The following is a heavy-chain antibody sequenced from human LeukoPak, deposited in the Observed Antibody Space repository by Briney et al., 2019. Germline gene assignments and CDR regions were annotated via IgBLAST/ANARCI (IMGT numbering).Heavy chain of an antibody. V-gene: IGHV4-34*01. CDR3: ARSGYYDFWSGYWLSWFDP. J-gene: IGHJ5*02. Sequence: PSETLSLTCAVYGESFSGYYWSWIRQPPGKGLEWIGEINHSGSTNYNPSLKSRVTISVDTSKNQFSLKLSSVTAADTAVYYCARSGYYDFWSGYWLSWFDPWGQGTLVTVSS. D-gene: IGHD3-3*01. CDR1: GESFSGYY. CDR2: INHSGST.